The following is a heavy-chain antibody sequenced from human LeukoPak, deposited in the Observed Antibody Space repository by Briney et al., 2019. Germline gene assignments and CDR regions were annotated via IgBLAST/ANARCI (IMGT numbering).Heavy chain of an antibody. J-gene: IGHJ5*02. D-gene: IGHD6-13*01. Sequence: GESLKISCKISGYKLTNNWIGWVRPVPGKGLGWMGLIYPGYSDAKYSPSFQGQVTLSVDASISTAYLQLSGLRASDTAIYYCVRFALTSSLDHWGQGTLVTVSS. CDR2: IYPGYSDA. CDR3: VRFALTSSLDH. CDR1: GYKLTNNW. V-gene: IGHV5-51*01.